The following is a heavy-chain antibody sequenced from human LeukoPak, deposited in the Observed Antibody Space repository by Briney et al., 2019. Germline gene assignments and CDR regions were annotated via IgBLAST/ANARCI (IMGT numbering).Heavy chain of an antibody. Sequence: GGSLRLSCAASGFTFSSYWMHWVRQAPGKGLVWVSRINSDGSSTSYADSVKGRFTISRDNAKNTLYLQMNSLRAEDTAVYYCARADRVAHYYMDVWGKGTTVTISS. J-gene: IGHJ6*03. CDR2: INSDGSST. D-gene: IGHD5-12*01. CDR3: ARADRVAHYYMDV. V-gene: IGHV3-74*01. CDR1: GFTFSSYW.